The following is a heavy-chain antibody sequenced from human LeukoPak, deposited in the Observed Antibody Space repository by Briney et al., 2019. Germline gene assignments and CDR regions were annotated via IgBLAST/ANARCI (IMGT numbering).Heavy chain of an antibody. D-gene: IGHD3-22*01. CDR2: IYSGGST. CDR3: ARDRGYYDSSED. CDR1: GFPFDDYG. Sequence: GGSLRLSCAASGFPFDDYGMNWVRQVPGKGLEWVSVIYSGGSTYYADSVKGRFTISRDNSKNTLYLQMNSLRAEDTAVYYCARDRGYYDSSEDWGQGTLVTVSS. J-gene: IGHJ4*02. V-gene: IGHV3-53*01.